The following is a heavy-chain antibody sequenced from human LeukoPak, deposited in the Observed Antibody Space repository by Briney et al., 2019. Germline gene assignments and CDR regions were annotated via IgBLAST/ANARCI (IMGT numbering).Heavy chain of an antibody. V-gene: IGHV4-30-2*01. D-gene: IGHD3-22*01. CDR2: IYHSGST. J-gene: IGHJ4*02. CDR1: GGSISSGGYS. CDR3: ARGADRSGYYDY. Sequence: SETQSLTCAVSGGSISSGGYSWSWIRQPPGKGLEWIGYIYHSGSTYYNPSLKSRVTISVDRSKNQFSLKLSSVTAADTAVYYCARGADRSGYYDYWGQGTLVTVSS.